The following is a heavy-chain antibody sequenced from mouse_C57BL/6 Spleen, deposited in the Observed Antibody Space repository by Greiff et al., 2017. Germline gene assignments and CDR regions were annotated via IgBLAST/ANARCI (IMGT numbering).Heavy chain of an antibody. J-gene: IGHJ4*01. Sequence: QLQQSGPELVKPGASVKISCKASGYAFSSSWMNWVKQRPGKGLEWIGRIYPGDGDTNYNWKFKGKATLTADKFSSTAYMQLSSLRSEDYAVYICERKYDYDGYAMDYWGQGTSGTVSS. CDR3: ERKYDYDGYAMDY. CDR1: GYAFSSSW. CDR2: IYPGDGDT. V-gene: IGHV1-82*01. D-gene: IGHD2-4*01.